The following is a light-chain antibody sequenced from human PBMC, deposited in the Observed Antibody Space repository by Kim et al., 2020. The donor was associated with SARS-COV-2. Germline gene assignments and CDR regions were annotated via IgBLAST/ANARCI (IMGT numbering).Light chain of an antibody. CDR2: TNF. V-gene: IGLV1-44*01. J-gene: IGLJ1*01. CDR3: AAWDDSLHAYV. CDR1: GSNIGSNA. Sequence: GQRVTISCSGRGSNIGSNAVNWSQHLPGAAPNLLIYTNFQRPSGVPGRFSGSKSGTSASLAISGLQSEDEADYYCAAWDDSLHAYVFGPGTKVTVL.